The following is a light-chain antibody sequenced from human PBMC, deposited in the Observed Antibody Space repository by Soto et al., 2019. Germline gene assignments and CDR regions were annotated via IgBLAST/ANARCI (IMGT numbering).Light chain of an antibody. CDR3: CSYAGGGSYV. CDR2: EGS. CDR1: SSDVGSYNL. Sequence: QSALTQPAYVSGSPGQSITISCTGSSSDVGSYNLVSWYQQHPGKAPKLMIYEGSKRPSGVSNRFSGSKSGNTASLTISGLQAEDEADYYCCSYAGGGSYVFGPGTKLTVL. V-gene: IGLV2-23*01. J-gene: IGLJ1*01.